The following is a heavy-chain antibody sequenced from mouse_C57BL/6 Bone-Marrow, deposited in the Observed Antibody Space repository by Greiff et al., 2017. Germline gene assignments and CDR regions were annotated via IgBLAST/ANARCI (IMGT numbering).Heavy chain of an antibody. CDR2: IDPSDSYT. J-gene: IGHJ2*01. Sequence: QVQLQQPGAELVKPGASVKLSCKASGYTFTSYWMQWVKQRPGQGLEWIGEIDPSDSYTNYNQKFKGKATLTVDTSSSTAYMQLSSLTSEDSAVYDCASGGDYGSSSYFDYWGQGTTLTVSS. CDR3: ASGGDYGSSSYFDY. D-gene: IGHD1-1*01. CDR1: GYTFTSYW. V-gene: IGHV1-50*01.